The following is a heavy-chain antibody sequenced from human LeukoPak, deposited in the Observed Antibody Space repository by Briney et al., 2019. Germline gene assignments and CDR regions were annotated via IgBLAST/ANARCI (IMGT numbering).Heavy chain of an antibody. CDR3: ARAGVSGIAAAGTLFNWFDP. J-gene: IGHJ5*02. CDR2: ISSSGSTI. V-gene: IGHV3-11*01. D-gene: IGHD6-13*01. Sequence: GVSLRLSCAASGFTFSDYYMSWIRQAPGKGLEWVSYISSSGSTIYYADSVKGRFTISRDNAKNSLYLQMNSLRAEDTAVYYCARAGVSGIAAAGTLFNWFDPWGQGTLVTVSS. CDR1: GFTFSDYY.